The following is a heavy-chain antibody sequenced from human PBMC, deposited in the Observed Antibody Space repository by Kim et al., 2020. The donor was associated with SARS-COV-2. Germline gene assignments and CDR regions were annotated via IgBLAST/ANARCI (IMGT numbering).Heavy chain of an antibody. CDR1: GFTFSTFA. CDR2: MSYDGTKI. CDR3: ARGPTGAFDF. J-gene: IGHJ3*01. V-gene: IGHV3-30*04. Sequence: GGSLRLSCAASGFTFSTFAVHWVRQAPDKGLEWVSVMSYDGTKIYYADSVKGRFTISRDNSRSTLYLQMNSLRAEDTAIYYCARGPTGAFDFWGQGTMVTVSA.